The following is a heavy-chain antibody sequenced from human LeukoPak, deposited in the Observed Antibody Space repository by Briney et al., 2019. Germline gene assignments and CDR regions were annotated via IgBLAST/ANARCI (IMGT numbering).Heavy chain of an antibody. CDR1: GYTFTGYY. J-gene: IGHJ6*02. CDR3: ARSLARYCSSTSCPPPSYYYYGMDV. D-gene: IGHD2-2*01. Sequence: ASVKVSCKASGYTFTGYYMNWVRQAPGQGLEWMGWINPNSGGTNYAQKFQGRVTMTRDTSISTAYMELSRLRSDDTAVYYCARSLARYCSSTSCPPPSYYYYGMDVWGQGTTVTVSS. CDR2: INPNSGGT. V-gene: IGHV1-2*02.